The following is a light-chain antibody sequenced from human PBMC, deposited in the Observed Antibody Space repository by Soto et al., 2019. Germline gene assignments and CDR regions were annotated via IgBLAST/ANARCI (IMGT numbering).Light chain of an antibody. V-gene: IGLV2-14*03. CDR3: SSYTSSTTEV. J-gene: IGLJ1*01. CDR2: DVS. CDR1: SSDVGGYNY. Sequence: SALPQPASVNGSPGQSLTISCTGTSSDVGGYNYVSWYQHHPGKAPKLMIYDVSTRPSGVSNRFSGSKSGNTASLTISGLQAEDEADYYCSSYTSSTTEVFGSGTKVTVL.